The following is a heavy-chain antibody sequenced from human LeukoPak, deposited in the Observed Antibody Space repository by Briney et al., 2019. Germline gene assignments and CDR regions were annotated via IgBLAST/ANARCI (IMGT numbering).Heavy chain of an antibody. CDR2: INPSGGST. CDR3: ARGVFGELEKLMFQH. CDR1: GYTFTSYY. J-gene: IGHJ1*01. Sequence: ASVTVSCTASGYTFTSYYIHWVRQAPGQGLEWMGIINPSGGSTSYPQKFQDRVTMTRDTSTSTVYMELSSLKSDDTAIYYCARGVFGELEKLMFQHWGQGTLVTVSS. V-gene: IGHV1-46*01. D-gene: IGHD3-10*02.